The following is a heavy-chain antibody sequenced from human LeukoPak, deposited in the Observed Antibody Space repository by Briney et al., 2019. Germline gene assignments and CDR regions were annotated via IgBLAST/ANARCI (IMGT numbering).Heavy chain of an antibody. CDR1: GFTFSSYS. Sequence: GGSLRLSCAASGFTFSSYSMNWVRQAPGKGLEWVSSISSSSSYIYYADSVKGRFTISRDNAKNSLYPQMNSLRAEDTAVYYCARGGSDSSGYYHFDYWGQGTLVTVSS. J-gene: IGHJ4*02. V-gene: IGHV3-21*01. D-gene: IGHD3-22*01. CDR2: ISSSSSYI. CDR3: ARGGSDSSGYYHFDY.